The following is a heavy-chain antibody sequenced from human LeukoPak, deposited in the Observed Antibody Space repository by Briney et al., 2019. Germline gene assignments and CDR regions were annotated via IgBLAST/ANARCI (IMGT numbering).Heavy chain of an antibody. Sequence: GGSVRLSCAASGFTFSNAWMSWVRQAPGKGLEWVGRIKSKTDGGTTDYAAPVKGRFTISRDDSKNTLYLQMNSLKTEDTAVYYCTTVVAATPGYYYYGMDVWGQGTTVTVSS. CDR1: GFTFSNAW. D-gene: IGHD2-15*01. CDR3: TTVVAATPGYYYYGMDV. V-gene: IGHV3-15*01. J-gene: IGHJ6*02. CDR2: IKSKTDGGTT.